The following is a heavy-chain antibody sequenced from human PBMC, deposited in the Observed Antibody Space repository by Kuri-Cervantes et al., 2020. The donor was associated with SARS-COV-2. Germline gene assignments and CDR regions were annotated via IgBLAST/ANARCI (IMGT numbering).Heavy chain of an antibody. D-gene: IGHD3-22*01. J-gene: IGHJ4*02. CDR3: ARALHYYDSSGYLPGY. CDR2: IDPSDSYT. CDR1: GYSFTSYW. V-gene: IGHV5-10-1*01. Sequence: KVTCKGSGYSFTSYWITWVRQMPGKGLEWMGRIDPSDSYTNYSPSFQGHVTISADKSFSTAYLQWSSLKAPDTAMYYCARALHYYDSSGYLPGYWGQGTLVTVSS.